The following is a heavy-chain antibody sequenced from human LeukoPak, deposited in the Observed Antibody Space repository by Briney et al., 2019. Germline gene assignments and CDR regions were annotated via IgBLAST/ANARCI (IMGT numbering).Heavy chain of an antibody. CDR3: ARSVAKKDTLGPGSAFDI. CDR2: IYYSGST. CDR1: GGSISSSSYY. D-gene: IGHD2-15*01. J-gene: IGHJ3*02. V-gene: IGHV4-39*07. Sequence: SETLSLTCTVSGGSISSSSYYWGWIRQPPGKGLEWIGSIYYSGSTYYHPSLKSRVTISVDTSKNQFSLKLSSVTAADTAVYYCARSVAKKDTLGPGSAFDIWGQGIMVTVSS.